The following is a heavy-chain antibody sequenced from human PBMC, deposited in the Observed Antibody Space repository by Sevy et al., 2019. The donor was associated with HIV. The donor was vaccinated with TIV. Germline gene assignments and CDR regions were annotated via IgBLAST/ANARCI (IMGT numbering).Heavy chain of an antibody. D-gene: IGHD4-17*01. CDR3: ARAPVTRKAWFDP. CDR1: GGSVSSANNY. CDR2: IYYTGAT. J-gene: IGHJ5*02. Sequence: SETLSLTCSVFGGSVSSANNYWSSIRQSPGVGLEWIGYIYYTGATDYNPSLESRVTMSIDTSKNQFSLQLSSVTPADTAIYYCARAPVTRKAWFDPWGQGTPVTVSS. V-gene: IGHV4-61*01.